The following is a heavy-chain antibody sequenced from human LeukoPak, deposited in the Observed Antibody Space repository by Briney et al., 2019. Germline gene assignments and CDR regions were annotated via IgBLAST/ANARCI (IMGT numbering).Heavy chain of an antibody. Sequence: SETLSLTCTISGDITHYWGWIRQPPGKGLECIGSIYFSGSVYYNPSLRSRVTISLDTSTKQLSLKLTSVTAADTAIYYCAKHNGGGIVSYVAPGPPAYFDPWGQGALVTVSS. V-gene: IGHV4-39*01. CDR2: IYFSGSV. CDR1: GDITHY. CDR3: AKHNGGGIVSYVAPGPPAYFDP. J-gene: IGHJ4*02. D-gene: IGHD1-26*01.